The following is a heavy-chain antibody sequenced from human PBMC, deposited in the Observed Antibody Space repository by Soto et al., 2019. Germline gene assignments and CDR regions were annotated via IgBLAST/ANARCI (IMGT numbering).Heavy chain of an antibody. V-gene: IGHV4-34*01. Sequence: PSETLSLTCAVYGGSFSGYYWSWIRQPPGKGLEWIGEINHSGSTNYNPSLKSRVTISVDTSKNQFSLKLSSVTAADTAVYYCARRWVVVVPAAMRGSYYYYYSYMDVWGKGTTVTVSS. CDR1: GGSFSGYY. J-gene: IGHJ6*03. CDR2: INHSGST. CDR3: ARRWVVVVPAAMRGSYYYYYSYMDV. D-gene: IGHD2-2*01.